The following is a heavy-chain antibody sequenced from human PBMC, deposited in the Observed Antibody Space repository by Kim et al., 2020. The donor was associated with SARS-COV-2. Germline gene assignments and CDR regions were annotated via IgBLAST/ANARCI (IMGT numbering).Heavy chain of an antibody. V-gene: IGHV3-33*08. CDR1: GFSITTYG. D-gene: IGHD6-13*01. CDR2: MWNDGSKQ. J-gene: IGHJ4*02. Sequence: GGSLRLSCAAFGFSITTYGVHWVRQTPGRGLEWVAVMWNDGSKQLYADSVQGRFTGSRDISKNTVYLQMNSLRAEDTAIYCCARDIGTSLDYWGRGTLVAVSS. CDR3: ARDIGTSLDY.